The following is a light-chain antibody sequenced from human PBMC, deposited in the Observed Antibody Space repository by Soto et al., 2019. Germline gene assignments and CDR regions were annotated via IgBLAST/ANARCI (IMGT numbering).Light chain of an antibody. CDR2: GAS. V-gene: IGKV3-15*01. CDR1: QSVSSN. Sequence: EIVMTQSPATLSVSPGERATLSCRASQSVSSNLAWYQQKPGQAPRLLIYGASPRATGIPARFSGSGSGTDFTLTISSLQPEDFATYYCQQYNSFIWTFGQGTKVDIK. J-gene: IGKJ1*01. CDR3: QQYNSFIWT.